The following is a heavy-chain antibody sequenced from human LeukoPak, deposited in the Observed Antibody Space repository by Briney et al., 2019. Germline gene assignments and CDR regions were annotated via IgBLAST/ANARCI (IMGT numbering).Heavy chain of an antibody. V-gene: IGHV3-7*01. Sequence: GGSLRLSCAASGFTFSSYWMSWVRQAPGKGLEWVANINQDGSEKNYVDSVKGRFTVSRDNAKNTLHLQMNSLRAEDTAVYYCARDSWNIFDYWGQGTLVTVSS. CDR1: GFTFSSYW. J-gene: IGHJ4*02. CDR2: INQDGSEK. D-gene: IGHD1/OR15-1a*01. CDR3: ARDSWNIFDY.